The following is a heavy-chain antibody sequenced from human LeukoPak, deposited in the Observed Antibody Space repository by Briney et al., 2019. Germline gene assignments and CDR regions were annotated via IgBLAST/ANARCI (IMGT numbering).Heavy chain of an antibody. CDR2: ISYDGSNK. Sequence: PGGSLRLSCAASGFSFNNYAMHWVRQAPGKGLEWVAVISYDGSNKYYADSVKGRFTISRDNSKNTLYLQMNSLRAEDTAVYYCARDGRAGYSYGSYYFDYWGQGTLVTVSS. CDR3: ARDGRAGYSYGSYYFDY. CDR1: GFSFNNYA. V-gene: IGHV3-30*04. J-gene: IGHJ4*02. D-gene: IGHD5-18*01.